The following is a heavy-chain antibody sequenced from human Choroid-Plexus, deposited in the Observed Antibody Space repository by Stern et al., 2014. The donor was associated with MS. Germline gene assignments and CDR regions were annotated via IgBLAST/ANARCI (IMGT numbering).Heavy chain of an antibody. CDR3: TASGGGPHDYYFEW. CDR2: LIPFFGTT. D-gene: IGHD2-21*02. J-gene: IGHJ4*02. CDR1: GGTFSNYG. Sequence: QVQLVQSGDEAKKPGSSVKVFCKTLGGTFSNYGFFWVRQAPGQGLEWMGGLIPFFGTTNYAQKFQGRVTITADESTSTVYMELRSLRSDDAAIYYCTASGGGPHDYYFEWWGQGTLVTVSS. V-gene: IGHV1-69*01.